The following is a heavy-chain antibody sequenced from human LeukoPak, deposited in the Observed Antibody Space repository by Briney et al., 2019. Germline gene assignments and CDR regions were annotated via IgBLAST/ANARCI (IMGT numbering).Heavy chain of an antibody. J-gene: IGHJ4*02. CDR1: GYTFTDYY. V-gene: IGHV1-2*02. CDR3: ARANFLYCSSTTCLFDY. D-gene: IGHD2-2*01. CDR2: INPNDGDT. Sequence: GASVTVSCKASGYTFTDYYMHWVRQAPGQGFEWMGWINPNDGDTNCAQKFQGRVTMTRDTSISTAHMEVSRLRSDDTAVYYCARANFLYCSSTTCLFDYWGQGTLVTVSS.